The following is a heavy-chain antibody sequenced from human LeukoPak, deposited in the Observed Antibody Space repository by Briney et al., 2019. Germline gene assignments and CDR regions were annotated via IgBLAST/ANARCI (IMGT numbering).Heavy chain of an antibody. CDR3: ARRKAARGPFDY. CDR2: INHSGST. Sequence: TSETLSLTCALYGGSFSGYYWSWIRQPPGKGLEWIGEINHSGSTNYNPSLKSRVTISVDTSKNQFSLKLSSVTAANTAVYYCARRKAARGPFDYWGQGTLVTVSS. CDR1: GGSFSGYY. J-gene: IGHJ4*02. V-gene: IGHV4-34*01. D-gene: IGHD6-6*01.